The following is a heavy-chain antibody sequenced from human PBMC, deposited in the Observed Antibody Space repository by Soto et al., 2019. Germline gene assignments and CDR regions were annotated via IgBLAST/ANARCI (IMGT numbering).Heavy chain of an antibody. J-gene: IGHJ3*02. V-gene: IGHV3-9*01. CDR2: ISWNSRSI. Sequence: GGSLRLSCAASGFTFDDYAMHWVRQAPGKGLEWLSGISWNSRSIDYADSVKGRFTISRDNAKNSLYLQMNSLRPEDTALYYCTKGLYSSTALDAFDIWGQGTMVTVSS. CDR1: GFTFDDYA. CDR3: TKGLYSSTALDAFDI. D-gene: IGHD2-2*01.